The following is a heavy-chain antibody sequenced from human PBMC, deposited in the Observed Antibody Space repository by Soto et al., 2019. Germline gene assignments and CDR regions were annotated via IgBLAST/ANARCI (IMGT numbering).Heavy chain of an antibody. CDR1: GGTFSTYG. J-gene: IGHJ6*02. V-gene: IGHV1-69*13. Sequence: SVKVSCKASGGTFSTYGFSWVRQAPGQGLEWMGGIIPFFDVANYAQSFQGRVNLTADDSTRTAYMELSGLRSEDTAVYYCARGRREARIITMIVEFYYYYGMDVWGQGTTVTVSS. D-gene: IGHD3-22*01. CDR2: IIPFFDVA. CDR3: ARGRREARIITMIVEFYYYYGMDV.